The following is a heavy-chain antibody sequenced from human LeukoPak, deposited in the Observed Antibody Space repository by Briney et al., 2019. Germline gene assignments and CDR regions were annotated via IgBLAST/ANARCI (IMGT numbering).Heavy chain of an antibody. CDR1: GFTFSYYW. V-gene: IGHV3-7*04. CDR2: IKGDESEI. J-gene: IGHJ4*02. Sequence: GGSLRLSCAASGFTFSYYWMSWVRQAPGKGLEWVAAIKGDESEIYYVDSVKGRFTISRDNTKNSLYLQMNNLRAEDTAVFYCARDVYWGQGTLVTVSS. CDR3: ARDVY.